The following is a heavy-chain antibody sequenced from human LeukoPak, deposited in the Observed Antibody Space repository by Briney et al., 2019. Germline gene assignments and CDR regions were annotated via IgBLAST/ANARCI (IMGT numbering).Heavy chain of an antibody. CDR1: GFTFSSYG. Sequence: GGSLRLSCAASGFTFSSYGMHWVRQAPGKGLEWVAVISYDGSYKYYADSVKGRFTISRDDSRNTLYLQMKSLRPEDTAVYYCARSVRGSSAGTGDDFDVWGHGTMVTVSP. CDR3: ARSVRGSSAGTGDDFDV. D-gene: IGHD1-1*01. CDR2: ISYDGSYK. V-gene: IGHV3-30*03. J-gene: IGHJ3*01.